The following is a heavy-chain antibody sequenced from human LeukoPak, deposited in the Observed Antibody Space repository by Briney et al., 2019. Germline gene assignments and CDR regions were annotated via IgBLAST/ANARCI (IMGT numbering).Heavy chain of an antibody. J-gene: IGHJ5*02. D-gene: IGHD6-13*01. Sequence: ASVKVSCKASGYTFTSYDINWVRQATGQGLEWMGWMNPNSGNTGYAQKFQGRVTMTRNTSISTAYMELSSLRSEDTAVYYCVIDSSSWYNYFDPWGQGTLVTVSS. CDR2: MNPNSGNT. CDR1: GYTFTSYD. CDR3: VIDSSSWYNYFDP. V-gene: IGHV1-8*01.